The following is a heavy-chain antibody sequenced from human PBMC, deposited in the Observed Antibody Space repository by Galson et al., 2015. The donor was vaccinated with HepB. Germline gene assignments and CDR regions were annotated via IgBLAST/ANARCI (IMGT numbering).Heavy chain of an antibody. CDR2: IWYDGSNK. Sequence: SLRLSCAASGFTFSSYGMHWVRQAPGKGLEWVAVIWYDGSNKYYADSVKGRFTISRDSSKNTLYLQMNSLRAEDTAVYYCARDGVTTSYYYYGMDVWGQGTTVTVSS. D-gene: IGHD4-17*01. J-gene: IGHJ6*02. V-gene: IGHV3-33*01. CDR1: GFTFSSYG. CDR3: ARDGVTTSYYYYGMDV.